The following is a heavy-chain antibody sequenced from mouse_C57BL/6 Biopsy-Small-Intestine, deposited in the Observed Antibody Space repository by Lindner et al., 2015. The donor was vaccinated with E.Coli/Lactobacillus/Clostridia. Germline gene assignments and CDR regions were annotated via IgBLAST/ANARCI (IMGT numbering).Heavy chain of an antibody. J-gene: IGHJ1*03. V-gene: IGHV1-39*01. CDR2: VNPNYGTT. Sequence: VQLQESGPELVKPGASVKISCKASGYSFTDYNMNWVKQSNGKSLEWIGVVNPNYGTTGYNQKFKGKATVTVDQSSSTAYMQLNSLTSEDSAVYYCARFGSAWYFDVWGTGTTVTVSS. D-gene: IGHD1-1*01. CDR3: ARFGSAWYFDV. CDR1: GYSFTDYN.